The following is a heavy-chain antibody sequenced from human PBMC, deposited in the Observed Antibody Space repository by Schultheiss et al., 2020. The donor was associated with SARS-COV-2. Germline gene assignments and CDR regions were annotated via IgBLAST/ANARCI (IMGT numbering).Heavy chain of an antibody. Sequence: GGSLRLSCAASGFTFSSYSMNWVRQAPGKGLEWVSAISGSGGSTYYADSVKGRFTISRDNSKNTLYLQMNSLRAEDTAVYYCARVPDRYSSEVDWGQGTLVTVSS. CDR2: ISGSGGST. CDR1: GFTFSSYS. J-gene: IGHJ4*02. D-gene: IGHD6-19*01. CDR3: ARVPDRYSSEVD. V-gene: IGHV3-23*01.